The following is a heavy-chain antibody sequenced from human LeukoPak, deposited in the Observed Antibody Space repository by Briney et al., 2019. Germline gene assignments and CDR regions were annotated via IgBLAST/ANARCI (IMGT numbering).Heavy chain of an antibody. CDR2: IISSSSYI. CDR3: ARDNYGDYIIDY. Sequence: PGGSLRLSCAASGFTFSSYSMNWVRQAPGKGLEWVSSIISSSSYIYYADSVKGRFTISRDNAKNSLYLQMNSLRAEDTAVYYCARDNYGDYIIDYWGQGTLVTVSS. D-gene: IGHD4-17*01. V-gene: IGHV3-21*01. J-gene: IGHJ4*02. CDR1: GFTFSSYS.